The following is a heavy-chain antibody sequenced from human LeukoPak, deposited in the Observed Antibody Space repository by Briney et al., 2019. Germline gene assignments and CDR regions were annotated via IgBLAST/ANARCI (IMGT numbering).Heavy chain of an antibody. J-gene: IGHJ5*02. D-gene: IGHD3-10*01. V-gene: IGHV1-2*06. CDR1: GYTFTGYY. Sequence: ASVKVSCKASGYTFTGYYMHWVRQAPGQGLEWMGRINPNSGGTNYAQKFQGRVTMTRDTSISIAYMELSRLRSDDTAVYYCARDLGLTMVRGVRPYNWFDPWGQGTLVTVSS. CDR2: INPNSGGT. CDR3: ARDLGLTMVRGVRPYNWFDP.